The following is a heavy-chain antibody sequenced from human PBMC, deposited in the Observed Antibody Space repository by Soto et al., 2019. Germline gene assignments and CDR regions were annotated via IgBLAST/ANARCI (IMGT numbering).Heavy chain of an antibody. D-gene: IGHD1-26*01. V-gene: IGHV3-33*01. J-gene: IGHJ3*02. CDR1: GFTFSSYG. Sequence: QVQLVESGGGVVQPGRSLRLSCAASGFTFSSYGMHWVRQAPGKGLEWVAVIWYDGSNKYYADSVKGRFTISRDNSKNTLYLQMNSLRAEDTAVYYCASAPQAEHDWEPLDASDIWGQGTMVTVSS. CDR2: IWYDGSNK. CDR3: ASAPQAEHDWEPLDASDI.